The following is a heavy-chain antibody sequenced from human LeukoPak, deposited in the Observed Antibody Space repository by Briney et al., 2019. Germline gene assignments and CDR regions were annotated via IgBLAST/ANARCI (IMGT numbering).Heavy chain of an antibody. CDR2: ISYSGST. D-gene: IGHD4-17*01. CDR1: GGSISSYY. J-gene: IGHJ5*02. V-gene: IGHV4-59*08. Sequence: SETLSLTCTVSGGSISSYYWSWIRQPPGKGVEWLGYISYSGSTNYNPSLKSRVTISLDTSKNQFSLNLSSVTAADTAVYYCARRTTVTPNWFDPWGQGTLVTVSS. CDR3: ARRTTVTPNWFDP.